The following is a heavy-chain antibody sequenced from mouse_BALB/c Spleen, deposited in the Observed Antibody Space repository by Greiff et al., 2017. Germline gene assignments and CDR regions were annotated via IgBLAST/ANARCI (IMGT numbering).Heavy chain of an antibody. J-gene: IGHJ1*01. D-gene: IGHD1-1*01. CDR2: ISSGGSYT. Sequence: EVMLVESGGDLVKPGGSLKLSCAASGFTFSSYGMSWVRQTPDKRLEWVATISSGGSYTYYPDSVKGRFTISRDNAKNTLYLQMSSLKSEDTAMYYCARAYYGSYWYFDVWGAGTTVTVSS. V-gene: IGHV5-6*01. CDR1: GFTFSSYG. CDR3: ARAYYGSYWYFDV.